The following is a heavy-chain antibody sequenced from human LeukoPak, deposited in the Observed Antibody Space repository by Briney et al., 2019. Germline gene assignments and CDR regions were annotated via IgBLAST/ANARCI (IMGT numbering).Heavy chain of an antibody. CDR1: GGTFSSYA. J-gene: IGHJ5*02. Sequence: ASVKVSCKASGGTFSSYAISWVRQAPGQGLEWMGGIIPIFGTANYAQKFQVRVTITADKSTSTAYMELSSLRSEDTAVYYCARDKGDETTYYDFWRGQPNWFDPWGQGTLVTVSS. D-gene: IGHD3-3*01. CDR2: IIPIFGTA. V-gene: IGHV1-69*06. CDR3: ARDKGDETTYYDFWRGQPNWFDP.